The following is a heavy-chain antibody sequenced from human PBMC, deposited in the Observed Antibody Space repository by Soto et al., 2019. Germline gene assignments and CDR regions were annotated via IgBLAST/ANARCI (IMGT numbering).Heavy chain of an antibody. D-gene: IGHD3-10*01. J-gene: IGHJ6*02. CDR2: INHSGST. CDR3: ARGRGITMVRGAMDV. CDR1: GWSFSGYY. Sequence: SETLSLTCPVYGWSFSGYYWSWIRQPPGKELEWIGEINHSGSTNYNPPLKSRVTISVDTSKNQFSLKLSSVTAADTAVYYCARGRGITMVRGAMDVWGQGTTVTVSS. V-gene: IGHV4-34*01.